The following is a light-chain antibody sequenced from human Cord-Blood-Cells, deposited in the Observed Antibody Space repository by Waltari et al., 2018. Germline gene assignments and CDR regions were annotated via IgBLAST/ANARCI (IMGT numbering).Light chain of an antibody. J-gene: IGKJ4*02. CDR1: QSVSSSY. CDR3: QQYGRSLT. CDR2: GAS. V-gene: IGKV3-20*01. Sequence: IVLKQSPGTLSLSPGERATLSCRASQSVSSSYLACYQQKHGQAPRLLIYGASSRATGLPDRFSGRGSGTDFTLTISRLEPEDFAVYYCQQYGRSLTFGGGTKLEIK.